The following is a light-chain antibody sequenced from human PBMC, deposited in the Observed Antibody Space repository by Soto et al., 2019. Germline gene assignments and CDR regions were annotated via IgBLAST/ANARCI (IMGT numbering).Light chain of an antibody. V-gene: IGKV1-27*01. CDR3: LRYNLPRRT. CDR2: SAS. J-gene: IGKJ1*01. Sequence: DIPMTQSPSSLSASVGDRVTITCRASQAINNFLAWYQQRPGTLPKLLIYSASKLQSGVPSRFSGHGSGTDFTLTINSLQPEDVATYYCLRYNLPRRTFGPGTKVELK. CDR1: QAINNF.